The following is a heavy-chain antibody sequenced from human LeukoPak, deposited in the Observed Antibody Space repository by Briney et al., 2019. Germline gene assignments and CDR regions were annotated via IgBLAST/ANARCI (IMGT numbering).Heavy chain of an antibody. CDR3: ARAARRINSSSSLDY. CDR1: GFTFSDYY. Sequence: GGSLRLSCEASGFTFSDYYMSWIRQAPGKGLEWLAYISGSENYIYYADSVKGRFTISRDNAKNSLYLQMNSLRAEDTAVYYCARAARRINSSSSLDYWGQGTLVTVSS. V-gene: IGHV3-11*04. D-gene: IGHD6-6*01. J-gene: IGHJ4*02. CDR2: ISGSENYI.